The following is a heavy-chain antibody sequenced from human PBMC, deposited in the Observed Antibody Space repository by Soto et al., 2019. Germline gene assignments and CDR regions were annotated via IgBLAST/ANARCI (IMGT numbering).Heavy chain of an antibody. J-gene: IGHJ4*02. CDR2: FDPEEGEI. CDR1: GHSLTYLS. V-gene: IGHV1-24*01. Sequence: ASGKGSCKVSGHSLTYLSMHWVRQGPGRGLEWLGGFDPEEGEIIYAQNFQGRIRLTEDTSTDTAFMELNSLKSEDTAIYYCATTRTTYVYDFDSWGQGTLVTVSS. CDR3: ATTRTTYVYDFDS. D-gene: IGHD3-16*01.